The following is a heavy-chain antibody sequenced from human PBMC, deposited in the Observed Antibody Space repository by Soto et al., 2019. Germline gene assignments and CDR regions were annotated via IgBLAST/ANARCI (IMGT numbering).Heavy chain of an antibody. V-gene: IGHV4-38-2*02. J-gene: IGHJ3*02. D-gene: IGHD4-17*01. Sequence: SETLSLTCTVSGYSISSGYYWGWIRQPPGKGLEWIGSIYHSGSTYYNPSLKSRVTISVDTSKNQFSLKLSSVTAADTAVYYCARDGMTTVTTDAFDIWGQGTMVTVSS. CDR1: GYSISSGYY. CDR2: IYHSGST. CDR3: ARDGMTTVTTDAFDI.